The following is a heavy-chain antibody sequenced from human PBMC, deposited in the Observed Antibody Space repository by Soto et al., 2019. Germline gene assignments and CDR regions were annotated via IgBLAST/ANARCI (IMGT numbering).Heavy chain of an antibody. J-gene: IGHJ5*02. Sequence: LYCAAAWCSVSGYGMNWVRPDPGKGMEWVGRIRSKTDGGTADYAGPVQGRFTISRDDSKNTLYLQINSLKSEDTAVYFCARPPEGATWFGHWCQGTLVTVTS. V-gene: IGHV3-15*07. CDR3: ARPPEGATWFGH. D-gene: IGHD1-26*01. CDR2: IRSKTDGGTA. CDR1: WCSVSGYG.